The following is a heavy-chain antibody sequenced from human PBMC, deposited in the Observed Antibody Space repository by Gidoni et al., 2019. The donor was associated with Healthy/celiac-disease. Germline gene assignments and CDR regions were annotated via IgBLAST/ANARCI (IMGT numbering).Heavy chain of an antibody. CDR1: GFTFSSYG. Sequence: QVQLVESGGGVVQPGRSLRLSCAASGFTFSSYGMHWVRQAPGKGLEWVAVIWYDGSNKYYADSVKGRFTISRDNSKNTLYLQMNSLRAEDTAVYYCAREYGYAPSASFDYWGQGTLVTVSS. CDR3: AREYGYAPSASFDY. J-gene: IGHJ4*02. V-gene: IGHV3-33*01. D-gene: IGHD2-8*01. CDR2: IWYDGSNK.